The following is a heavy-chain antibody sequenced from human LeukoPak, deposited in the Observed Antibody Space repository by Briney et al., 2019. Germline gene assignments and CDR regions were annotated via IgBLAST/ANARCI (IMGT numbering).Heavy chain of an antibody. D-gene: IGHD2-21*01. J-gene: IGHJ4*02. Sequence: GGSLRLSCAASGFTFSSYAMSWVRQAPGKGLEWVSAISGSGGSTYYADSVKGRFTISRENYKKTLYLQMNSLRDEDTAVYYCAKVADWAIGYSYFDYWGQGTLVTVSS. CDR1: GFTFSSYA. V-gene: IGHV3-23*01. CDR2: ISGSGGST. CDR3: AKVADWAIGYSYFDY.